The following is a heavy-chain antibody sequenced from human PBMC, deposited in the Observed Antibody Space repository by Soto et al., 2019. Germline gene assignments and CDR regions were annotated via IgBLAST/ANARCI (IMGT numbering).Heavy chain of an antibody. D-gene: IGHD2-21*01. J-gene: IGHJ5*02. Sequence: CCDDGGYPNISRARWWVGQSPGQGLEWMGWISAYNGNTNYAQKLQGRVTMTTDTSTSTAYMELRSLRSDDTIVYYCAREHSLRNHPPDLWGQ. CDR1: GYPNISRA. CDR2: ISAYNGNT. CDR3: AREHSLRNHPPDL. V-gene: IGHV1-18*01.